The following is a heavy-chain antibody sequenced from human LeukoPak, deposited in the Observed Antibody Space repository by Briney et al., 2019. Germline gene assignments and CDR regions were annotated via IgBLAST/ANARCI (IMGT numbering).Heavy chain of an antibody. V-gene: IGHV4-59*01. D-gene: IGHD6-13*01. CDR3: ARVTGYRIEDYFDY. CDR2: IYYSGST. Sequence: SETLSLTCTVSGGTISSYYWSWIRQPPGKGLEWIGYIYYSGSTNYNPSLKSRVTISVETSKNEFSLKLRSVTAADTAVYYCARVTGYRIEDYFDYWGQGTLVTVSS. CDR1: GGTISSYY. J-gene: IGHJ4*02.